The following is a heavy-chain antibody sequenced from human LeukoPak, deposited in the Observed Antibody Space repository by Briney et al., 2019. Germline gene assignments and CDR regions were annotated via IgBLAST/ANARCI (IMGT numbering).Heavy chain of an antibody. D-gene: IGHD5-24*01. J-gene: IGHJ4*02. V-gene: IGHV3-23*01. CDR2: ISGSGGST. Sequence: PGGSLRLSCAASGFTFSSYAMNWVRQAPGKGLEWVSTISGSGGSTYNADSVKGRFTIARDNSKNTLYLHMNSLRAEDTAVYFCAKGRAWLQFFDYWGQGTLVTVSS. CDR3: AKGRAWLQFFDY. CDR1: GFTFSSYA.